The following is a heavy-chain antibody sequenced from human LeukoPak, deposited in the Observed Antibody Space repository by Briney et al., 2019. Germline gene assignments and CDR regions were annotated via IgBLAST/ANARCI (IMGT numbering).Heavy chain of an antibody. D-gene: IGHD3-3*01. CDR2: IYTSGST. CDR3: ARDPYYDRYCMDV. J-gene: IGHJ6*02. V-gene: IGHV4-61*02. CDR1: GGSISSGSYY. Sequence: PSETLSLTCNVSGGSISSGSYYWSWIRQPAGKGLEWIGRIYTSGSTNRNPSLKSRVTISVDTSKNQFSRKLSSVTAADTAVYYCARDPYYDRYCMDVGGQGTTVTVS.